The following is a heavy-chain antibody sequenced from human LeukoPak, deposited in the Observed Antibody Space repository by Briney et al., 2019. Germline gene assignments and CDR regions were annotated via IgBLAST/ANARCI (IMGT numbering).Heavy chain of an antibody. Sequence: GGSLRLSCAASGFSFSSCAMHWVRQAPGKGLEWVAFIRYDGSNKYYADSVKGRFTISRDYSKNTLYLQMNSLRAEDTAVYYCAKGYCSGGNCYNFDYWGQGALVTVSS. D-gene: IGHD2-15*01. CDR2: IRYDGSNK. CDR3: AKGYCSGGNCYNFDY. J-gene: IGHJ4*02. CDR1: GFSFSSCA. V-gene: IGHV3-30*02.